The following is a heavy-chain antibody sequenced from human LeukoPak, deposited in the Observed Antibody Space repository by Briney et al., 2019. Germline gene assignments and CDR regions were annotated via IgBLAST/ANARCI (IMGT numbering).Heavy chain of an antibody. CDR1: GFTFSSYA. CDR2: ISGGDGST. Sequence: PGGSLRLSCAASGFTFSSYAMTWVRQGPGKGLEWVSAISGGDGSTYYADSVKGRFTISRDNSKNTLYLQMNSLRAEDTAVYYCANVNPRGVATMIFDYWGQGTLVTVSS. J-gene: IGHJ4*02. V-gene: IGHV3-23*01. CDR3: ANVNPRGVATMIFDY. D-gene: IGHD5-24*01.